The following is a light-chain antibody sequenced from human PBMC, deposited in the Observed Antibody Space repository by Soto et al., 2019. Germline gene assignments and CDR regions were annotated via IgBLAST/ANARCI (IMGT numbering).Light chain of an antibody. V-gene: IGLV6-57*04. CDR3: QSYDSSSEHVV. J-gene: IGLJ2*01. CDR1: SGGIAANY. Sequence: FMLTQPHSVSESPGKTVTISCTRSSGGIAANYVQWYQQRPGSAPTTVIYEDDQRPSGVPDRFSGSIDRSSNSASLTISGLQTEDEADYYCQSYDSSSEHVVFGGGTKVTVL. CDR2: EDD.